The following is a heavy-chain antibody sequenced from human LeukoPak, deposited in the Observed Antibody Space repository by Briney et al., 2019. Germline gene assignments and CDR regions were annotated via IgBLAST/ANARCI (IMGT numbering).Heavy chain of an antibody. CDR2: ISYDGSNK. V-gene: IGHV3-30*18. CDR3: AKDMALVVVTDNGMDV. Sequence: GGSLRLSCAASGFIFSSYGMHWVRQAPGKGLEWVAVISYDGSNKYYADSVKGRFTISRDNSKNTLYLQMNSLRAEDTAVYYCAKDMALVVVTDNGMDVWGQGTTVTVSS. D-gene: IGHD2-21*02. CDR1: GFIFSSYG. J-gene: IGHJ6*02.